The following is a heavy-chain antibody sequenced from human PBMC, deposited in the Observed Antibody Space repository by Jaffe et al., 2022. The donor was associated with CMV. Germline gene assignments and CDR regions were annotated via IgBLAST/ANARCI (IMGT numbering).Heavy chain of an antibody. D-gene: IGHD3-22*01. CDR2: ISGSGGST. J-gene: IGHJ3*02. CDR1: GFTFSSYA. V-gene: IGHV3-23*01. Sequence: EVQLLESGGGLVQPGGSLRLSCAASGFTFSSYAMSWVRQAPGKGLEWVSAISGSGGSTYYADSVKGRFTISRDNSKNTLYLQMNSLRAEDTAVYYCAKDRSHYYDSSGYFDIWGQGTMVTVSS. CDR3: AKDRSHYYDSSGYFDI.